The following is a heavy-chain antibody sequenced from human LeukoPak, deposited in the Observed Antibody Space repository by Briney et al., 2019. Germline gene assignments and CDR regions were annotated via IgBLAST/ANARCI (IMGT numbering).Heavy chain of an antibody. V-gene: IGHV1-18*01. CDR1: GYTFTSYG. CDR2: IGAYNGNT. D-gene: IGHD3-22*01. Sequence: ASVKVSCKASGYTFTSYGISWVRQAPGQGLEWMGWIGAYNGNTNYAQKLQGRVTMTTDTSTSTAYMELRSLRSDDTAVYYCARDSDPMTNGLIDYWGQGTLVTVSS. J-gene: IGHJ4*02. CDR3: ARDSDPMTNGLIDY.